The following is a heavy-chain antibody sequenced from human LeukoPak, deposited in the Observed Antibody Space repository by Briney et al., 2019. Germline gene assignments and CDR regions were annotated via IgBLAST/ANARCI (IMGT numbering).Heavy chain of an antibody. CDR1: GGSFSGYY. Sequence: SETLSLTCAVYGGSFSGYYWSWIRQPPGKGLEWIGEINHSGSTNYNSSLKSRVTISVDTSKNQFSLKLSSVTAADTAVYYCARGGEHDYGDYWFDYWGQGTLVTVSS. CDR2: INHSGST. V-gene: IGHV4-34*01. J-gene: IGHJ4*02. CDR3: ARGGEHDYGDYWFDY. D-gene: IGHD4-17*01.